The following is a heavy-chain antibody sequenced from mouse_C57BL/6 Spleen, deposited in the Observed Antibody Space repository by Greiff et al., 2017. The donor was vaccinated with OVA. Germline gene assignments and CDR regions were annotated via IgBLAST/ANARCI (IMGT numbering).Heavy chain of an antibody. J-gene: IGHJ4*01. CDR2: IDPSDSYT. CDR3: ARVGGLRRWAMDY. Sequence: QVQLKQSGAELVMPGASVKLSCKASGYTFTSYWMHWVKQRPGQGLEWIGEIDPSDSYTNYNQKFKGKSTLTVDKSSSTAYMQLSSLTSEDSAVYYCARVGGLRRWAMDYWGQGTSVTVSS. CDR1: GYTFTSYW. D-gene: IGHD2-4*01. V-gene: IGHV1-69*01.